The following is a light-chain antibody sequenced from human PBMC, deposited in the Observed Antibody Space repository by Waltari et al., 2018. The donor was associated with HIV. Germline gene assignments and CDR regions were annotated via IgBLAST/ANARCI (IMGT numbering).Light chain of an antibody. CDR1: SSNIGSNF. J-gene: IGLJ2*01. Sequence: QSVLTQPPSTSGTPGQSVTITCSGSSSNIGSNFVYWYQQVPGTAPKLLISRNSQRPSGAPDRCSGSKSGTSASLAISGLRAEDEADYYCAAWDDSLSGGVFGGGTKLTVL. CDR2: RNS. V-gene: IGLV1-47*01. CDR3: AAWDDSLSGGV.